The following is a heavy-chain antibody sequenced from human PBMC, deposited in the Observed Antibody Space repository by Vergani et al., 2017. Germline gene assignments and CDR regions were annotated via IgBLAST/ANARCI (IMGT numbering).Heavy chain of an antibody. Sequence: QVQLQESGPGLVKPSETLSLTCTVSGGSISSYYWSWIRQPAGKGLEWIGRIYTSGSTNYNPSLKSRVTMSVDTSKNQFSLKLSSVTAAETAVYYCARGRGTYYYGSGSYYPFDYWGQGTLVTVSS. D-gene: IGHD3-10*01. CDR3: ARGRGTYYYGSGSYYPFDY. J-gene: IGHJ4*02. CDR1: GGSISSYY. CDR2: IYTSGST. V-gene: IGHV4-4*07.